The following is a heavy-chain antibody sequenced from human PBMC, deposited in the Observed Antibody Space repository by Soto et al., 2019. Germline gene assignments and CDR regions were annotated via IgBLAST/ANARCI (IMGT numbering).Heavy chain of an antibody. Sequence: ASGGGVVQPGRSLRLSCAASGFTFKNYAMHWVRQAPGKGLEWVALIWYDATNKYNADSVKGRFTISRDNSKNTLYLQMSSLSAEDRAVYDCARSAYYSGGYAAVDIWGQGTMVTVSS. J-gene: IGHJ3*02. CDR2: IWYDATNK. D-gene: IGHD3-22*01. CDR3: ARSAYYSGGYAAVDI. V-gene: IGHV3-33*01. CDR1: GFTFKNYA.